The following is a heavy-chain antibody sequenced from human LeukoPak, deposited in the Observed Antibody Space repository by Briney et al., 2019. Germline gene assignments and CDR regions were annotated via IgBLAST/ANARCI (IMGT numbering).Heavy chain of an antibody. CDR2: ISITVGGT. CDR3: ASSTQISKYADY. CDR1: GFTFSSYA. Sequence: GGSLRLSCAASGFTFSSYAMSWVRQAPGKGLEWVSAISITVGGTYYADSVKGRFTISRDNSKNTLYLQMNSLSAEDTAVYYCASSTQISKYADYWGQGGLVTVSP. V-gene: IGHV3-23*01. J-gene: IGHJ4*02. D-gene: IGHD2-2*01.